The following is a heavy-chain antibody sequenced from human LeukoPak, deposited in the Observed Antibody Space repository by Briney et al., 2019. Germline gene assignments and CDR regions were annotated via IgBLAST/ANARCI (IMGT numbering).Heavy chain of an antibody. J-gene: IGHJ4*02. CDR3: ARGIVGATSYFDY. CDR2: INPNSGGT. V-gene: IGHV1-2*06. D-gene: IGHD1-26*01. Sequence: ASVKVSCKASGYTFTGYYMHWERQAPGQGLEWMGRINPNSGGTNYAQKFQGRVTMTRDTSISTAYMELSRLRSDDTAVYYCARGIVGATSYFDYWGQGTLVTVSS. CDR1: GYTFTGYY.